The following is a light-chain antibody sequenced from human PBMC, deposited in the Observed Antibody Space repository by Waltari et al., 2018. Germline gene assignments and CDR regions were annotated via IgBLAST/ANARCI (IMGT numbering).Light chain of an antibody. CDR2: DVS. V-gene: IGLV2-14*03. CDR1: SNDVGGYDF. J-gene: IGLJ2*01. Sequence: QSALTQPASVSGSPGQSITISCTGSSNDVGGYDFVSWYQQHPGKAPKLIIYDVSDRPSGVSHRFSGSKSGNTASLTISGLQAEDEAGYYCSSYRDSSTRIFGGGTKLTVL. CDR3: SSYRDSSTRI.